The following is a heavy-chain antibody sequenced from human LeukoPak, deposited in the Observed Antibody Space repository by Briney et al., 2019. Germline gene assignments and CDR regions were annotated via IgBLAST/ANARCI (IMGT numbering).Heavy chain of an antibody. D-gene: IGHD2-2*01. CDR3: ATLGYCSSTSCYQGY. CDR1: GYSISSGYY. Sequence: SETLSLTYAVSGYSISSGYYWGWIRQPPGKGLEWIGSIYHSGSTYYNPSLTSRVTISVDTSKNQFSLKLSSVTAADTAVYYCATLGYCSSTSCYQGYWGQGTLVTVSS. J-gene: IGHJ4*02. V-gene: IGHV4-38-2*01. CDR2: IYHSGST.